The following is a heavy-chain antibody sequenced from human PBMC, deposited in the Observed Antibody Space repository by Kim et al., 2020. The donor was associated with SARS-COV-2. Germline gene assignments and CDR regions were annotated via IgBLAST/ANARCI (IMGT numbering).Heavy chain of an antibody. J-gene: IGHJ6*01. CDR1: GGSISSSSYY. V-gene: IGHV4-39*07. D-gene: IGHD2-15*01. CDR3: ARDRRYCSGGSCYGHYG. CDR2: IYYSGST. Sequence: SETLSLTCTVSGGSISSSSYYWGWIRQPPGKGLEWIGSIYYSGSTYYNPSLKSRVTISVDTSKNQFSLKLSSVTAADTAVYYCARDRRYCSGGSCYGHYG.